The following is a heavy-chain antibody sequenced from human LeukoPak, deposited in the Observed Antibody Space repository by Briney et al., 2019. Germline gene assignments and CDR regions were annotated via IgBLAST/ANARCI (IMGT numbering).Heavy chain of an antibody. D-gene: IGHD3-16*01. CDR2: IYFSGTT. Sequence: SETLSLTCTVSGGSTSDNGFYWGWIRQPPGKGLEWIGSIYFSGTTYYAPALKSRVTISVDISKNQFSLKLSSVTTADMSTYYCARNFGEGFDVWGQGTMVTVS. CDR1: GGSTSDNGFY. CDR3: ARNFGEGFDV. J-gene: IGHJ3*01. V-gene: IGHV4-39*01.